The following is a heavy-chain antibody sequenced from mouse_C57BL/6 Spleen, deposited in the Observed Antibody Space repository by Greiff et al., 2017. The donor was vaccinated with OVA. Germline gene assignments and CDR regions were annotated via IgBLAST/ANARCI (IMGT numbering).Heavy chain of an antibody. J-gene: IGHJ3*01. CDR3: ARRGHWAWFAY. CDR1: GYTFTSYW. CDR2: IDPSDSYT. Sequence: QVQLQQPGAELVMPGASVQLSCKASGYTFTSYWMHWVKQRPGQGLEWIGEIDPSDSYTNYNQKFKGKSTLTVDKSSSTAYMQLSSLTSEDSAVYYCARRGHWAWFAYWGQGTLVTVSA. V-gene: IGHV1-69*01. D-gene: IGHD3-3*01.